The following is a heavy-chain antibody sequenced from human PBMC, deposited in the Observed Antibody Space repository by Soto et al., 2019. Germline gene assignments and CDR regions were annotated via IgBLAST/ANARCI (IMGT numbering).Heavy chain of an antibody. J-gene: IGHJ4*02. D-gene: IGHD3-10*01. V-gene: IGHV1-8*01. CDR1: GYTFTSYD. Sequence: ASVKVSCKASGYTFTSYDINWVRQATGQGLEWMGWMNPNSGNTGYAQKFQGRVTMTRNTSISTASLKLSSVTAADTAVYYCARDQRVEGIGESYFDYWGQGTLVTVSS. CDR2: MNPNSGNT. CDR3: ARDQRVEGIGESYFDY.